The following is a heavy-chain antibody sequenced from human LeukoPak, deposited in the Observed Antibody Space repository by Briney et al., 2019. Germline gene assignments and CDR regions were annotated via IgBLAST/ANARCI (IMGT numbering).Heavy chain of an antibody. J-gene: IGHJ4*02. Sequence: GGSLRLSCAASGFTFSGYAMHWVRQAPGKGLEWVAVISYDGSNEYYAHSVKGRFTISRDNSKNTLYLQMNSLRAEDTAVYYCARDRKSSSWYGATFDYWGQGTLVTVSS. D-gene: IGHD6-13*01. CDR1: GFTFSGYA. V-gene: IGHV3-30-3*01. CDR3: ARDRKSSSWYGATFDY. CDR2: ISYDGSNE.